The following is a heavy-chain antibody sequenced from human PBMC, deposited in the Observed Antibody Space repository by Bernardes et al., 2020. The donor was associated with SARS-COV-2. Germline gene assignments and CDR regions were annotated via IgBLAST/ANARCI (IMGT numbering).Heavy chain of an antibody. V-gene: IGHV7-4-1*02. Sequence: ASVKVSCKASGYTFTSYAMNWVRQAPGQGLEWMGWINTNTGNPTYAQGFTGRFVFSLDTSVSTAYLQISSLKAEDTAVYYCARGPYCTGGVCYSAFDIWGQGTMVTVSS. CDR2: INTNTGNP. D-gene: IGHD2-8*02. CDR1: GYTFTSYA. J-gene: IGHJ3*02. CDR3: ARGPYCTGGVCYSAFDI.